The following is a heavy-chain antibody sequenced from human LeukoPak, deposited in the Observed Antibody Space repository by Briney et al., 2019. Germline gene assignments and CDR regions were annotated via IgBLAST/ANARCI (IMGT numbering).Heavy chain of an antibody. V-gene: IGHV3-48*04. Sequence: GGSLRLSCAASGFTFSSYSMNWVRQAPGKGLEWVSYISSSSSTIYYADSVKGRFTISRDNAKNSLYLQMNSLRAEDTAVYYCARDPYYDSSGYSYYFDYWGQGTLVTVSS. CDR3: ARDPYYDSSGYSYYFDY. D-gene: IGHD3-22*01. CDR1: GFTFSSYS. J-gene: IGHJ4*02. CDR2: ISSSSSTI.